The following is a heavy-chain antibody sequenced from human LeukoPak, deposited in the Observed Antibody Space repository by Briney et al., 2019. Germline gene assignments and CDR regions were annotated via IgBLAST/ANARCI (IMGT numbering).Heavy chain of an antibody. V-gene: IGHV1-69*01. CDR3: ARDLYYGSGSFPYYFDY. D-gene: IGHD3-10*01. CDR2: IIPIFGTA. CDR1: GGTFSSYA. J-gene: IGHJ4*02. Sequence: SVKVSCKASGGTFSSYAISWVRQAPGQGLEWMGGIIPIFGTANYAQKFQGRVTITADESTSTAYMELSSLRSEDTAVYYCARDLYYGSGSFPYYFDYWGQGTLVTVSS.